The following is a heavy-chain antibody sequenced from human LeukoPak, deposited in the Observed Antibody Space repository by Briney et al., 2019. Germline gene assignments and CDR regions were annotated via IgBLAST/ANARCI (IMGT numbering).Heavy chain of an antibody. D-gene: IGHD1-26*01. Sequence: GSSVKVSCKASGGTSSSYAISWVRQAPGQGLEWMGGIIPIFGTANYAQKFQGRVTITADESTSTAYMELSSLRSEDTAVYYCARGGIEVGPLGFDYWGQGTLVTVSS. CDR1: GGTSSSYA. V-gene: IGHV1-69*01. J-gene: IGHJ4*02. CDR2: IIPIFGTA. CDR3: ARGGIEVGPLGFDY.